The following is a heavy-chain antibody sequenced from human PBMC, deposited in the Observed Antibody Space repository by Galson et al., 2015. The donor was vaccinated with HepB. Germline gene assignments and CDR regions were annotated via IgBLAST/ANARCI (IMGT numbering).Heavy chain of an antibody. V-gene: IGHV3-30*02. CDR3: AKALFRGLRDYGFDP. D-gene: IGHD4/OR15-4a*01. CDR2: IRYDGSNK. Sequence: SLRLSCAGSGFTLSSYGMSWVRQAPGKGLEWVAFIRYDGSNKYYADSVKGRFTIARDNSKNTLYLQMNSLRAEDTAVYYCAKALFRGLRDYGFDPWGQGTLVTVSS. J-gene: IGHJ5*02. CDR1: GFTLSSYG.